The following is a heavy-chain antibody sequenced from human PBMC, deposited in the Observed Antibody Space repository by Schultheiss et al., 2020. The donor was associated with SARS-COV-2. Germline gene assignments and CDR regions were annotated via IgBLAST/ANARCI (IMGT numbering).Heavy chain of an antibody. CDR3: ARGGLTHSDVWSAYIPDYALDV. CDR1: GYVFMNFG. Sequence: ASVKVSCKASGYVFMNFGITWVRLAPGQGLEWMGWISPHNGNTKYAQELQGRVTMTTDTSTSTAYMELRSLGSDDTAVYYCARGGLTHSDVWSAYIPDYALDVWGQGTTVTVAS. CDR2: ISPHNGNT. V-gene: IGHV1-18*01. D-gene: IGHD3-3*01. J-gene: IGHJ6*02.